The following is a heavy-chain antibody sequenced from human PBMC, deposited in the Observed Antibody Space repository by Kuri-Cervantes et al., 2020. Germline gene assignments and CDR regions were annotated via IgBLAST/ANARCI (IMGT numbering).Heavy chain of an antibody. D-gene: IGHD6-19*01. V-gene: IGHV1-8*01. CDR1: GYTFTSYD. CDR3: ARDGWQWLVEYYFDY. J-gene: IGHJ4*02. CDR2: MNPNSGNT. Sequence: ASVKVSCKASGYTFTSYDINWVRQATGQGLEWMGWMNPNSGNTGYAQKFQGRVTMTRNTSISTAYMELSSLRAEDTAVYYCARDGWQWLVEYYFDYWGQGTLVTVSS.